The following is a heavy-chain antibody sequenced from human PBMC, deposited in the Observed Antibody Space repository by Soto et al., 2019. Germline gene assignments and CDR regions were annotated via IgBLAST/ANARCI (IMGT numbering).Heavy chain of an antibody. CDR1: GFTFSSYA. V-gene: IGHV3-23*01. D-gene: IGHD3-9*01. CDR2: ISGSGGST. J-gene: IGHJ4*02. CDR3: AKDGSNVLRYFDWLLSPHYFDY. Sequence: SLRLSCAASGFTFSSYAMSWVRQAPGKGLEWVSAISGSGGSTYYADSVKGRFTISRDNSKNTLYLQMNSLRAEDTAVYYCAKDGSNVLRYFDWLLSPHYFDYWGQGTLVTVSS.